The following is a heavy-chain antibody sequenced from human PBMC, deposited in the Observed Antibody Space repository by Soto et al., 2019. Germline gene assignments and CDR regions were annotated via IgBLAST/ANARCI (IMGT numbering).Heavy chain of an antibody. CDR1: GYTFTSYV. Sequence: ASVNVSCKTSGYTFTSYVISWVRQAPGQGLEWMGWISADNHNTNVAQNFQGRVTMTTDTSTTTVFLELSNLRSDDTAVYYCAREKRNYDAPEYWGQGKLVNVSP. D-gene: IGHD3-22*01. CDR2: ISADNHNT. V-gene: IGHV1-18*01. J-gene: IGHJ4*02. CDR3: AREKRNYDAPEY.